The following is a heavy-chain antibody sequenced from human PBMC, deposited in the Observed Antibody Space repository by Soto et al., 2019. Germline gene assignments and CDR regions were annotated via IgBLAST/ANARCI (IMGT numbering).Heavy chain of an antibody. CDR2: SFYSGIT. D-gene: IGHD3-10*01. CDR1: GDSINSGDYY. V-gene: IGHV4-30-4*01. J-gene: IGHJ6*02. CDR3: ARWSGVGVAGMDV. Sequence: QVQLQESGPRLVKPLQTLSLTCTVSGDSINSGDYYWSWIRQPPGRGLEWVGYSFYSGITDYNPSLRSRMPISMDTSKNHFSLRLNSVTAADTAVYFCARWSGVGVAGMDVWGQGTTVSVSS.